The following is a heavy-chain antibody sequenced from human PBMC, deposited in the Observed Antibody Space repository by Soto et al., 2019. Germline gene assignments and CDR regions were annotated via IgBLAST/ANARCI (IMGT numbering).Heavy chain of an antibody. CDR3: ARLMVYYFDY. J-gene: IGHJ4*02. CDR2: IIPIFGTA. CDR1: GGTFSSYS. D-gene: IGHD2-8*01. V-gene: IGHV1-69*13. Sequence: SVKVSCKASGGTFSSYSISWVRQAPGQGLEWMGGIIPIFGTANYAQKFQGGVTITADESTSTAYMELSSLRSEDTAVYYCARLMVYYFDYWGQGTLVTVSS.